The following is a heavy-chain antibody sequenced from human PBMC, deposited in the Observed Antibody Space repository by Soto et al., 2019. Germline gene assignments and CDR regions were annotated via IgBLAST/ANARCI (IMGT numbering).Heavy chain of an antibody. J-gene: IGHJ5*02. CDR3: ARDIFERDSGFDP. Sequence: ASVKVSCKASGYTFTSYAMHWVRQAPGQRLEWMGWINAGNGNTKYSQKFQGRVTITRDTSASTAYMELSSLRSDDTAVYFCARDIFERDSGFDPWGQGTLVTVSS. CDR1: GYTFTSYA. D-gene: IGHD3-9*01. V-gene: IGHV1-3*01. CDR2: INAGNGNT.